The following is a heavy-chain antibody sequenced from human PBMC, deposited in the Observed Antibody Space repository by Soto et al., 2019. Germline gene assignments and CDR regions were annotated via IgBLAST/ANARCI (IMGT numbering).Heavy chain of an antibody. J-gene: IGHJ6*02. D-gene: IGHD4-17*01. CDR3: AKDMGDYGLASRYYYGMDV. CDR1: GFTFSSYA. CDR2: ISGSGGST. V-gene: IGHV3-23*01. Sequence: GGSLRLSCAASGFTFSSYAMSWVRQAPGKGLEWVSAISGSGGSTYYADSVKGRFTISRDNSKNTLYLQMNSLRAEDTAVYYCAKDMGDYGLASRYYYGMDVWGQGTTVTVSS.